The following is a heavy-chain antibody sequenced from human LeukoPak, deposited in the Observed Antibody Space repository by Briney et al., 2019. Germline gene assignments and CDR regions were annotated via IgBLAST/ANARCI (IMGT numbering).Heavy chain of an antibody. D-gene: IGHD3-22*01. Sequence: PSVKVSCKASGGTFSSYAINWVRQATGQGLEWMGWMNPNSGNTGYAQKFQGRVTMTRNTSISTAYMELRSLRSDDTAVYYCAREDGDPYYDSSGLDYWGQGTLVTVSS. CDR3: AREDGDPYYDSSGLDY. V-gene: IGHV1-8*02. J-gene: IGHJ4*02. CDR1: GGTFSSYA. CDR2: MNPNSGNT.